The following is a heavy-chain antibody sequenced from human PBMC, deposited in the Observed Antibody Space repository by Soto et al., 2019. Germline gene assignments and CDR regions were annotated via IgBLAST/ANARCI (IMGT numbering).Heavy chain of an antibody. CDR3: ARDATPPLYGDYVLGGQDYYGMDV. V-gene: IGHV3-33*01. Sequence: PGGSLRLSCAASGFTFSSYGMHWVRQAPGKGLEWVAVIWYDGSNKYYADSVKGRFTISRDNSKNTLYLQMNSLRAEDTAVYYCARDATPPLYGDYVLGGQDYYGMDVWGQGTTVTVPS. J-gene: IGHJ6*02. CDR1: GFTFSSYG. CDR2: IWYDGSNK. D-gene: IGHD4-17*01.